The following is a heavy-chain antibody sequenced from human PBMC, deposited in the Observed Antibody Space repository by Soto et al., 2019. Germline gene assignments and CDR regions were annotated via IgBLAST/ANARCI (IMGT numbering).Heavy chain of an antibody. CDR2: IYHSGST. V-gene: IGHV4-30-2*01. CDR1: GGFISSGGYS. CDR3: TRGDYSRSFDP. Sequence: QLQLQESGSGLVKPSQTLSLTCAVSGGFISSGGYSWSWIRQPPGKGLEWIGYIYHSGSTSYSPSLKSRVTISVDRSKNQFSLKLSSVTAADTAVYYCTRGDYSRSFDPWGQGTLVTVSS. J-gene: IGHJ5*02. D-gene: IGHD4-4*01.